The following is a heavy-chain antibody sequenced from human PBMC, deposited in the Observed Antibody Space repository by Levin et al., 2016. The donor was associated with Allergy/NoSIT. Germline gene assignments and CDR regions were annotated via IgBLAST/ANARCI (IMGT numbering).Heavy chain of an antibody. J-gene: IGHJ4*02. Sequence: VRQMPGKGAGVVAVISYDGSNKYYADSVKGRFTISRDNSKNTLYLQMNSLRAEDTAVYYCARISGQATVGVIDYWGQGTLVTVSS. CDR2: ISYDGSNK. D-gene: IGHD4-17*01. CDR3: ARISGQATVGVIDY. V-gene: IGHV3-30-3*01.